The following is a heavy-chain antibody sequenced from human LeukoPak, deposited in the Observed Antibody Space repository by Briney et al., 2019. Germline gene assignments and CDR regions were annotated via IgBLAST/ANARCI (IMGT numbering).Heavy chain of an antibody. CDR3: ARGWGGTVVRGYLDY. CDR1: GYTFTNYD. Sequence: ASVKVSCKASGYTFTNYDIMWVRQATGQGPEWMGWMNSNTGNTGSAQKFQGRVTMTRDTSINTAYMELHSLTSEDTAVYYCARGWGGTVVRGYLDYWGQGTLVTVSS. CDR2: MNSNTGNT. J-gene: IGHJ4*02. V-gene: IGHV1-8*01. D-gene: IGHD3-10*01.